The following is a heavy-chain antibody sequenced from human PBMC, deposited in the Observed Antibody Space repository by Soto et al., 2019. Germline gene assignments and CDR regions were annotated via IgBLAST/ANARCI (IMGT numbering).Heavy chain of an antibody. V-gene: IGHV3-66*01. CDR2: MYSGGTT. Sequence: EVQVVESGGGLVQPGGSLRLSCAASGFTVRSSYMSWVRQAQGKGREWVSSMYSGGTTYYADSVRGRISISRDNSKNTLFLQMKSVRAEDTAVYYCERERTAARGGSGGQGALVIVSS. CDR1: GFTVRSSY. J-gene: IGHJ4*02. D-gene: IGHD2-21*02. CDR3: ERERTAARGGS.